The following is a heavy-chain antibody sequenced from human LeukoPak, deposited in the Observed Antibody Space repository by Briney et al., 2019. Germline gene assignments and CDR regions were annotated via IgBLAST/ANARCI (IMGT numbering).Heavy chain of an antibody. J-gene: IGHJ4*02. CDR2: INSDGSST. Sequence: PGGSLRLSCAASGFTFSSYWMHWVRQAPGKGLVWVSRINSDGSSTSYADSVKGRFTISRDNAKNTLYLQKNSLRAEDTAVYYCARVYDVNWGGFDYWGQGTLVTVSS. CDR3: ARVYDVNWGGFDY. V-gene: IGHV3-74*01. CDR1: GFTFSSYW. D-gene: IGHD7-27*01.